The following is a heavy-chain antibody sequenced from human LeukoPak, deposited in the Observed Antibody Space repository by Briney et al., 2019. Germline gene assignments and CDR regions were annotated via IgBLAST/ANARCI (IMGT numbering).Heavy chain of an antibody. J-gene: IGHJ4*02. CDR2: ISSSGSTI. CDR1: GFTFSDYY. Sequence: GSLRLSCAASGFTFSDYYMSWIRQAPGKGLEWVSYISSSGSTIYYADSVKGRFTISRDNAKNSLYLQMNGLRAEDTAVYYCARDASRPYCGGDCYSFDYWGQGTLVTVSS. D-gene: IGHD2-21*02. V-gene: IGHV3-11*01. CDR3: ARDASRPYCGGDCYSFDY.